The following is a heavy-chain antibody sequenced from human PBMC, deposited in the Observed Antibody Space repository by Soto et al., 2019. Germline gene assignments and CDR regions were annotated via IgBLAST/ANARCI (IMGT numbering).Heavy chain of an antibody. D-gene: IGHD4-17*01. CDR1: GGAVATGGYY. Sequence: QVQLQESGPGLVKTSQTLSLTCTVSGGAVATGGYYWAWIRQHPGKGLEWIGYMFYVGATYYNRSLKSRISLSVDPPKNQFNLRVTSVTAADTAVYYCARVPFVDGGYWLDSWGRGTLVTV. V-gene: IGHV4-31*03. CDR2: MFYVGAT. J-gene: IGHJ5*01. CDR3: ARVPFVDGGYWLDS.